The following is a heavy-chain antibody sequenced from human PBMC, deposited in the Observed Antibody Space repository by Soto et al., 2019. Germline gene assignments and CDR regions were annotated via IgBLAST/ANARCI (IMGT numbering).Heavy chain of an antibody. D-gene: IGHD4-17*01. Sequence: ASVKVSCKASGYTFTGSYMHWVRQAPGQGLEWMGWINPNSGGTNYAQKFQGWVTMTRDTSISTAYMELSRLRSDDTAVYYCARGPATVTYYYYYMDVWGKGTTVTVSS. V-gene: IGHV1-2*04. CDR2: INPNSGGT. J-gene: IGHJ6*03. CDR3: ARGPATVTYYYYYMDV. CDR1: GYTFTGSY.